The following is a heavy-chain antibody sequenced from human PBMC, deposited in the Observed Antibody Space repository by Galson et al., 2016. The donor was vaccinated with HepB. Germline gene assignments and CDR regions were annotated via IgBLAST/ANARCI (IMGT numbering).Heavy chain of an antibody. V-gene: IGHV1-2*02. CDR2: INPNPGRT. Sequence: SCKASGYTFTDYYMHWVRQAPGQGLEWMGWINPNPGRTKYAQKFQGRVTMTRDSSISTAYMGLTRLTSDDTAIYYCARAQSNWNAHWGPGTLVTVSS. J-gene: IGHJ1*01. CDR3: ARAQSNWNAH. D-gene: IGHD1-1*01. CDR1: GYTFTDYY.